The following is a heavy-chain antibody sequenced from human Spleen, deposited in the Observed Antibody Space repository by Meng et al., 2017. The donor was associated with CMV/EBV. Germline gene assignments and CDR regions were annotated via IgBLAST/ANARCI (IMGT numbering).Heavy chain of an antibody. V-gene: IGHV4-4*02. CDR1: GASITTTKW. CDR3: ARESVMHSLDY. CDR2: IDHSGNS. Sequence: SETLSLTCAVSGASITTTKWWTWVRQPPGKGLEWVGEIDHSGNSNSNPSLKSRLTLSLDTSKNHLSLRMTSVTAADTAFYYCARESVMHSLDYWGQGTLVTVSS. D-gene: IGHD4-11*01. J-gene: IGHJ4*02.